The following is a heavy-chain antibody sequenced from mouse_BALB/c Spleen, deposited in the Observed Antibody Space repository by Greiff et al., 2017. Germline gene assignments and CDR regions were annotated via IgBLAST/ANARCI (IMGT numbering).Heavy chain of an antibody. CDR3: ARVWTDAMDY. V-gene: IGHV5-17*02. Sequence: EVKVEESGGGLVQPGGSRKLSCAASGFTFSSFGMHWVRQAPEKGLEWVAYISSGSSTIYYADTVKGRFTISRDTPKNTLFLQMTSLRSEDTAMYYCARVWTDAMDYWGQGTSVTVSS. J-gene: IGHJ4*01. CDR2: ISSGSSTI. CDR1: GFTFSSFG.